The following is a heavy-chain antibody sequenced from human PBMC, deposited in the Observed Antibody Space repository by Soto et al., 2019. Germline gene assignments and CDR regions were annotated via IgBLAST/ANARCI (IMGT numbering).Heavy chain of an antibody. D-gene: IGHD5-12*01. Sequence: SETLSLTCTVSGGSISSSSYNWGWIRQPPGKGLEWIGTIYYSGSTYYNPSLKSRVTISVDTSKSQFSLKLSSVTAADTAVYYCARKYRLQPPGSFWGQGTLVTVSS. V-gene: IGHV4-39*01. CDR3: ARKYRLQPPGSF. CDR1: GGSISSSSYN. J-gene: IGHJ4*02. CDR2: IYYSGST.